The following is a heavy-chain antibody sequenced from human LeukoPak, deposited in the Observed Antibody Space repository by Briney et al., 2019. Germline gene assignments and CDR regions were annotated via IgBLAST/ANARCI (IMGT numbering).Heavy chain of an antibody. V-gene: IGHV3-21*01. Sequence: PGGSLRLSCAASGFTFSSYSMNWVRQAAGKGLEWVSSISSSSSYIYYADSVKCRFTISRDNAKHSLYLQMNSLRAEDTAVYYCARDRCGSYCPFVYWGQGTLVTVSS. CDR3: ARDRCGSYCPFVY. J-gene: IGHJ4*02. D-gene: IGHD1-26*01. CDR2: ISSSSSYI. CDR1: GFTFSSYS.